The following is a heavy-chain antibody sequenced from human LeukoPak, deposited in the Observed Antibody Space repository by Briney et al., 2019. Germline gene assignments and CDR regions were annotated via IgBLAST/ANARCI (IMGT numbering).Heavy chain of an antibody. CDR1: GGSFSGYY. J-gene: IGHJ5*02. Sequence: PSETLSLTCAVYGGSFSGYYWSWIRQPPGKGLEGIGEINHSGSTNYNPSLKSRVTISVDTSKNQFSLKLSSVTAADTAVYYCARGCVSYYDILTGYQGPNWFDPWGQGTLVTVSS. CDR3: ARGCVSYYDILTGYQGPNWFDP. D-gene: IGHD3-9*01. CDR2: INHSGST. V-gene: IGHV4-34*01.